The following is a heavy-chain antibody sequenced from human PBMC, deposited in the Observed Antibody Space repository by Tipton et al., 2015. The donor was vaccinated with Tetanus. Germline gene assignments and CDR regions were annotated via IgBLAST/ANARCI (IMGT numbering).Heavy chain of an antibody. V-gene: IGHV3-73*01. Sequence: SLRLSCAASGSTLSAYSVDWVRQATGKGLEWVGRFASPSNSAATTYAASVRGRFTFSRDDAKNTAYLEMNSLTVEDTAVYYCSGGGAHVDYWGQGVLVTVSP. CDR3: SGGGAHVDY. CDR2: FASPSNSAAT. CDR1: GSTLSAYS. D-gene: IGHD2-21*01. J-gene: IGHJ4*02.